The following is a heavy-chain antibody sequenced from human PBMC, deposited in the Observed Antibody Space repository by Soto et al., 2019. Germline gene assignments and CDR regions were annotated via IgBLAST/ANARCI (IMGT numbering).Heavy chain of an antibody. Sequence: SETLSLTFAVYGGSFSGYYWNWLSQHPGKGLEWIGEINHSRSTNYNPSLKSRVTISVDTSKNQFSLKLSSVTAADTAVYYCARGDRLRYYDFWSGYPRPNPFFDYWGQGTLVTVSS. V-gene: IGHV4-34*01. CDR3: ARGDRLRYYDFWSGYPRPNPFFDY. D-gene: IGHD3-3*01. J-gene: IGHJ4*02. CDR1: GGSFSGYY. CDR2: INHSRST.